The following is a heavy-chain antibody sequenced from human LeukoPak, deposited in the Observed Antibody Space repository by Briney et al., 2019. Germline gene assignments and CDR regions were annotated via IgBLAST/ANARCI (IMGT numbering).Heavy chain of an antibody. V-gene: IGHV3-53*01. CDR2: IYSGGST. Sequence: GGSLRLSCADSGFTFSSYWMSWVRQAPGKGLEWVSVIYSGGSTYYADSVKGRFTISRDSSKNTLYLQMNSLRAEDTAVYYCAREGYSYGSYWGQGTLVTVSS. J-gene: IGHJ4*02. D-gene: IGHD5-18*01. CDR1: GFTFSSYW. CDR3: AREGYSYGSY.